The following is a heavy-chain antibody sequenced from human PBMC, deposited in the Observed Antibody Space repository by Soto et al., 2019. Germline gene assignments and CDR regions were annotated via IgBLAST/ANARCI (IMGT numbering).Heavy chain of an antibody. V-gene: IGHV3-30-3*01. J-gene: IGHJ4*02. Sequence: QVQLVESGGGVVQPGRSLRLSCAASGFTFSSYAMHWVRQAPGKGLEWVAVISYDGSNKYYADSVKGRFTISRDNSKNTLYLQMNSLRAEDTAVYYCASDRLRGSSGFDYWGQGTLVTVSS. CDR2: ISYDGSNK. CDR3: ASDRLRGSSGFDY. CDR1: GFTFSSYA. D-gene: IGHD3-10*01.